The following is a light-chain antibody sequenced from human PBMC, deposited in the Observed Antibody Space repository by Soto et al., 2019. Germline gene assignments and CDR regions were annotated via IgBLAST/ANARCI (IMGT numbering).Light chain of an antibody. CDR3: QSYDSSLSGFVV. J-gene: IGLJ2*01. CDR2: GNS. CDR1: SSNIGAGYD. Sequence: QSALTQPPSVSGAPGQRVTISCTGSSSNIGAGYDVHWYQQLPGTAPKLLIYGNSNRPSGVPDRFSGSKSGTSASLAITGLQAEDEADYYCQSYDSSLSGFVVFGGGTQLT. V-gene: IGLV1-40*01.